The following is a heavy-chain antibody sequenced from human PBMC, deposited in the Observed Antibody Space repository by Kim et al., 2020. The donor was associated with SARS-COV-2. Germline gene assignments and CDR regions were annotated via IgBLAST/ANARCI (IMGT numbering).Heavy chain of an antibody. J-gene: IGHJ4*02. D-gene: IGHD5-12*01. CDR3: ARSLYSGYLYFDY. V-gene: IGHV3-7*01. Sequence: GGSLRLSCAASGFTFSRNWMSWVRQAPGKGLEWVANIKQDGSEKYYVDSVKGRFTISRDNAKNSLYLQMNSLRAEDTAVYYCARSLYSGYLYFDYWGQGTPVTVSS. CDR1: GFTFSRNW. CDR2: IKQDGSEK.